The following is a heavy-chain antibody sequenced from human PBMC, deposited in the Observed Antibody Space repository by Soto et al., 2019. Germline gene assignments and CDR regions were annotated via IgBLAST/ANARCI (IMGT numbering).Heavy chain of an antibody. CDR3: GKDSGIWVGVF. Sequence: EVQLLESGGGLVQPGGSLTLSCAASGFTFSSYAMTWVRQAPGKGLEWVSSIDYSGTTTYSADSVRGRFTISRDNSRNPLYLKMDRLTAEDTAIYFWGKDSGIWVGVFWGQGTLVTVSS. CDR2: IDYSGTTT. V-gene: IGHV3-23*05. CDR1: GFTFSSYA. J-gene: IGHJ4*02. D-gene: IGHD3-10*01.